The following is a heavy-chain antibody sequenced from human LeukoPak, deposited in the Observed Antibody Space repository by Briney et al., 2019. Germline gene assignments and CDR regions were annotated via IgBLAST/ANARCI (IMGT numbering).Heavy chain of an antibody. CDR1: GFTLSHYG. CDR2: TWYDGSKE. CDR3: ARDLHPSGWSDFDY. V-gene: IGHV3-33*01. J-gene: IGHJ4*02. Sequence: GGSLRLSCAASGFTLSHYGMHWVRQAPGKGLEWLAVTWYDGSKEYYADSVKGRFTISRDISKNTLYLQMNNLRAEDTAVYYCARDLHPSGWSDFDYWGQGTLVTVSS. D-gene: IGHD6-19*01.